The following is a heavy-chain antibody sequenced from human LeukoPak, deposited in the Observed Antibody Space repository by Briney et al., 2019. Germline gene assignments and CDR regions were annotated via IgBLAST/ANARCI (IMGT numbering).Heavy chain of an antibody. Sequence: GGSLRLSCAASGFTFSTYSMNWVRQAPGEGLVWVSAITSSSSNIYYADSVKGRFTISRDNAKNSLYLQMNSLRAEDTAVYYCARSNLNDYWGQGTLVTVSS. D-gene: IGHD2/OR15-2a*01. CDR1: GFTFSTYS. J-gene: IGHJ4*02. CDR3: ARSNLNDY. V-gene: IGHV3-21*01. CDR2: ITSSSSNI.